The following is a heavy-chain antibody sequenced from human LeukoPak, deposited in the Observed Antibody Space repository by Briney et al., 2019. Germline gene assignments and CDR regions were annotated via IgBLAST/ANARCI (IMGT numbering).Heavy chain of an antibody. J-gene: IGHJ3*02. V-gene: IGHV4-61*02. D-gene: IGHD6-6*01. CDR3: ARGFSIAARAFDI. CDR1: GGSISSGSYY. Sequence: SQTLSLTCTVSGGSISSGSYYWSWIRQPAGKGLEWIGRIYTSGSTNYNPSLKSRDTISVDTSKNQFSLKLSSVTAADTAVYYCARGFSIAARAFDIWGQGTMVTVSS. CDR2: IYTSGST.